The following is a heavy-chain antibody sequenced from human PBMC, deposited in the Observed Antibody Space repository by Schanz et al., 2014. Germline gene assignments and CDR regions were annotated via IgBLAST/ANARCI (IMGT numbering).Heavy chain of an antibody. CDR1: GFTFSAYG. CDR2: IWFDGNNK. CDR3: VRDTDYHFDY. V-gene: IGHV3-33*01. Sequence: VQLVESGGGLVQPGGSLRLSCAASGFTFSAYGMHWVRQAPGKGLEWVAVIWFDGNNKFYADSVKGRFTISRDNSKNTLYLQMSSLRAEDTALYYCVRDTDYHFDYWGQGTLVTVSS. J-gene: IGHJ4*02. D-gene: IGHD4-17*01.